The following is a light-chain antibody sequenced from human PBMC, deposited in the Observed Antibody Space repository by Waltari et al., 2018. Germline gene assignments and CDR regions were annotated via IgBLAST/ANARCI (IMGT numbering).Light chain of an antibody. CDR3: QQADSFPQT. CDR2: AAS. V-gene: IGKV1-12*01. Sequence: DIQMTQSTSSVSATVGERVPITCRASQDIRTWLAWFQQKPGKAPKLLIYAASTLHSGVPSRFSGAGSGTYFTLTISNLQPEDFATYYCQQADSFPQTFGQGTKLE. CDR1: QDIRTW. J-gene: IGKJ2*01.